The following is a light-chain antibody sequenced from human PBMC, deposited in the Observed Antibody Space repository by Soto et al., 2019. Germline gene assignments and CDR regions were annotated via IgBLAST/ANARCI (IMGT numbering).Light chain of an antibody. CDR3: LLALQLPLP. J-gene: IGKJ4*02. Sequence: MVMIAASLRLAVRRGGPASRSCWSTQNLLHSNGYNYLDWYLQKPGQSPQLLIYLGSNRASGVHDRLRRTGSGTDLRMTTSPLEAEDGVPYCCLLALQLPLPFPEGTKVDIK. CDR1: QNLLHSNGYNY. CDR2: LGS. V-gene: IGKV2-28*01.